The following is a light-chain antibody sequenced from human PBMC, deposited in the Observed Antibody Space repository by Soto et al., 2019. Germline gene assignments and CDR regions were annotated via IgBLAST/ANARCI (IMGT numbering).Light chain of an antibody. CDR2: HVS. J-gene: IGLJ2*01. CDR3: SSYISGGSVI. CDR1: TSDVGDYNY. V-gene: IGLV2-14*01. Sequence: QSALTQPASVSGSPGQSITISCTATTSDVGDYNYVSWYQQYPGKAPKPIIYHVSNRPSGVSNRFSGSKSGDTASLTISGLQAEDEADYYCSSYISGGSVIFGGGTKLTVL.